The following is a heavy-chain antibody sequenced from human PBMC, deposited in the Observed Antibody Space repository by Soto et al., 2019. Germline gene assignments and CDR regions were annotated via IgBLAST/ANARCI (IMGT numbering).Heavy chain of an antibody. V-gene: IGHV1-69*01. J-gene: IGHJ4*02. CDR3: AIPYSSGWGFDY. CDR2: IIPIFGTA. D-gene: IGHD6-19*01. CDR1: GGTFSSYA. Sequence: QVQLVQSGAEVKKPGSSVKVSCKASGGTFSSYAISWVRQAPGQGLEWMGVIIPIFGTANYAQNFQGRVTITADESTSTAHMELSNLRSEDTAVYYCAIPYSSGWGFDYWGQGPLVTVSS.